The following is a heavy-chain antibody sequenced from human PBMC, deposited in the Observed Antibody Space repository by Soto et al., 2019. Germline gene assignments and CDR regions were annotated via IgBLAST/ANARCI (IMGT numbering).Heavy chain of an antibody. CDR1: GFTFSSYA. Sequence: GGSLRLSCAASGFTFSSYAMHWVRQAPGKGLEYVSAISSNGGSTYYANSVKGRFTISRDNSKNTLYLQMGSLRAEDMAVYYCARDLEGGAFDIWGQGTMVTVSS. CDR3: ARDLEGGAFDI. V-gene: IGHV3-64*01. D-gene: IGHD3-16*01. J-gene: IGHJ3*02. CDR2: ISSNGGST.